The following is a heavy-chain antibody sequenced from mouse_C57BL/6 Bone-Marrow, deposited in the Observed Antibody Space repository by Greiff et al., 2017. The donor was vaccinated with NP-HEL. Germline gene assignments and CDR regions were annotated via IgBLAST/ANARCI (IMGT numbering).Heavy chain of an antibody. Sequence: QVQLQQPGAELVRPGTSVKLSCKASGYTFTSYWMHWVKQRPGQGLEWIGVIDPSDSYTNYNQKFKGKATLTVDTSSSTAYMQLSSLTSEDSAVYYCARDYGSSYYWGQGTTLTVSS. J-gene: IGHJ2*01. CDR2: IDPSDSYT. V-gene: IGHV1-59*01. CDR1: GYTFTSYW. CDR3: ARDYGSSYY. D-gene: IGHD1-1*01.